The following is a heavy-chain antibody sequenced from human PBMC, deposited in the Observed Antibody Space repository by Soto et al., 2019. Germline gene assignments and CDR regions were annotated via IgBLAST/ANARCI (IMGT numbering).Heavy chain of an antibody. Sequence: PSETLSLTCAVYGGSFSGYYWSWIRQPPGKGLEWIGEINHSGSTNYNPSLKSRVTISVDTSKNQFSLKLSSVTAADTAVYYCARGRPLYYDFWSGYRGYYFDYWGQGTLVTVSS. CDR1: GGSFSGYY. CDR2: INHSGST. J-gene: IGHJ4*02. D-gene: IGHD3-3*01. V-gene: IGHV4-34*01. CDR3: ARGRPLYYDFWSGYRGYYFDY.